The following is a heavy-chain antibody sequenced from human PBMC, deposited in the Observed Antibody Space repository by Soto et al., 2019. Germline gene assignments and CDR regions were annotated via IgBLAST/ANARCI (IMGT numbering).Heavy chain of an antibody. D-gene: IGHD3-22*01. CDR2: IYWDDDK. Sequence: QITLKESGPTLVKPTQTLTLTCTFSGFSLSTSGVGVGWIRQPPGKALEWLALIYWDDDKRYSPSLKSRLTITKDPYTKQGALTMTNMYPVHTPTSYCARRLMGYYNDSSGLNWFDPWGEGTLGTVSS. CDR3: ARRLMGYYNDSSGLNWFDP. V-gene: IGHV2-5*02. CDR1: GFSLSTSGVG. J-gene: IGHJ5*02.